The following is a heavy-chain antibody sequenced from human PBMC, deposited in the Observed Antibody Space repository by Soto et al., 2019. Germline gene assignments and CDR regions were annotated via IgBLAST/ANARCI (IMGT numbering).Heavy chain of an antibody. Sequence: EVQLLEAGGGLVQPGGSLRLSCAVSGFTFSSYAMSWVRQAPGKGLEWVSAISGTGGSTYYADSVKGRFTISRDNSKNTLYLQMNSLRAEDTAVYYCAKDRGGRAVVTVEVDYWGQGTLVTVSS. V-gene: IGHV3-23*01. CDR3: AKDRGGRAVVTVEVDY. D-gene: IGHD2-15*01. CDR2: ISGTGGST. J-gene: IGHJ4*02. CDR1: GFTFSSYA.